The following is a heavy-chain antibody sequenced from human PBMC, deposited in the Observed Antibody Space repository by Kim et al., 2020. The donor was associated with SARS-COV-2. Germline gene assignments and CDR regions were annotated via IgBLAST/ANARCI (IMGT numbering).Heavy chain of an antibody. CDR2: ISRRGDSI. CDR1: GFTFSNYA. CDR3: AKFEGGPNTPFNY. V-gene: IGHV3-23*01. J-gene: IGHJ4*02. Sequence: GGSLRLSCAASGFTFSNYAMSWVRQAPGRGLEWVSTISRRGDSIYYAYSVKVRFTISRDISKNTLYLQMNSVRAEDTAVYYCAKFEGGPNTPFNYWGQGTLVTVSS. D-gene: IGHD2-2*02.